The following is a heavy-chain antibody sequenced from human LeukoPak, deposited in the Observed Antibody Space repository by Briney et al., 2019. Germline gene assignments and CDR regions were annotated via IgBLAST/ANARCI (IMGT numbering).Heavy chain of an antibody. CDR2: MSSSGSAI. Sequence: GGSLRLSCVGSGFTFSDYYMTWIRQAPGKGLEWVSYMSSSGSAIYYADSVKGRFTISRDNAKSSLYLQMNSLRAEDSAVYYCARPLGGKDYFDSWGQGTLVTVSS. CDR1: GFTFSDYY. CDR3: ARPLGGKDYFDS. D-gene: IGHD4-23*01. V-gene: IGHV3-11*04. J-gene: IGHJ4*02.